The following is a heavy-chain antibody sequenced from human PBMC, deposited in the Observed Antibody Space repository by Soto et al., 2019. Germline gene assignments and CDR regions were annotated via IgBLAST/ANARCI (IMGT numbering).Heavy chain of an antibody. CDR3: ARGAPPKIAARLPVAPYFDY. D-gene: IGHD6-6*01. CDR2: ISSSGSTI. V-gene: IGHV3-48*03. CDR1: GFAFGNYA. Sequence: GGSLRLSCVGTGFAFGNYAVTWVRHAPGKGLEWVSYISSSGSTIYYADSVKGRFTISRDNAKNSLYLQMNSLRAEDTAVYYCARGAPPKIAARLPVAPYFDYWGQGTLVTVSS. J-gene: IGHJ4*02.